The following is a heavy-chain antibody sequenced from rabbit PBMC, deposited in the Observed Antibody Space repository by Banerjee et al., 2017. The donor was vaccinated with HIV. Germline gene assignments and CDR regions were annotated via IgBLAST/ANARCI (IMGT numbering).Heavy chain of an antibody. D-gene: IGHD2-1*01. J-gene: IGHJ4*01. V-gene: IGHV1S43*01. Sequence: QEQLVESGGGLVQPEGSLTLTCKASGFSFSNNYYMCWVRQAPGKGLEWIGCIYTGSSGSTWYATWAKGRFTISKSTSLNTVTLQMTSLTAVDTATYFCARNGGDGGLSDGFSLWGQGTLVTVS. CDR1: GFSFSNNYY. CDR2: IYTGSSGST. CDR3: ARNGGDGGLSDGFSL.